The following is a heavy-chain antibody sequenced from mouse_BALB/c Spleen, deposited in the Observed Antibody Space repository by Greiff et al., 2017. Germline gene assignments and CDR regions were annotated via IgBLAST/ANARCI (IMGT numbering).Heavy chain of an antibody. CDR1: GYTFTSYW. CDR2: IYPGNSDT. V-gene: IGHV1-5*01. J-gene: IGHJ3*01. D-gene: IGHD2-4*01. CDR3: TIYYDYDETSWFAY. Sequence: EVQVVESGTVLARPGASVKMSCKASGYTFTSYWMHWVKQRPGQGLEWIGAIYPGNSDTSYNQKFKGKAKLTAVTSTSTAYMELSSLTNEDSAVYYCTIYYDYDETSWFAYWGQGTLVTVSA.